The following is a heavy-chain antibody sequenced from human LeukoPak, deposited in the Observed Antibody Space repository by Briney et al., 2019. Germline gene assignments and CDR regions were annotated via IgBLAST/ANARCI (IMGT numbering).Heavy chain of an antibody. V-gene: IGHV4-30-4*01. J-gene: IGHJ6*02. CDR3: ARARFSYYYGMDV. CDR1: GGSISSGDYY. Sequence: SQTLALICTVSGGSISSGDYYWSWIRQPPGKGLERIGYIYYSGSTYYNPSRKSRVTISVDTSKNQFSLKLSSVTAADTAVYYCARARFSYYYGMDVWGQGTTVTVSS. CDR2: IYYSGST.